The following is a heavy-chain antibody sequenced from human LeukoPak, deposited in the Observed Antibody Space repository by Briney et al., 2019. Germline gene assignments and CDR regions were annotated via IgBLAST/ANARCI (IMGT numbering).Heavy chain of an antibody. Sequence: KVSCKASGYTFTSYWIGWVRQMPGKGLEWMGIIYPGDSDTRYSPSFQGQVTISADKSISTAYLQWSSLKASDTAMYYCARHEGHIAVAVYFDYWGQGTLVTVSS. J-gene: IGHJ4*02. CDR1: GYTFTSYW. CDR2: IYPGDSDT. V-gene: IGHV5-51*01. CDR3: ARHEGHIAVAVYFDY. D-gene: IGHD6-19*01.